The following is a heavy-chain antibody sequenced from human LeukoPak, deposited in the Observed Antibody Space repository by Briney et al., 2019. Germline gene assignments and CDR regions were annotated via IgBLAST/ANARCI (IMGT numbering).Heavy chain of an antibody. CDR3: ARRNGRGVNNSPFDH. D-gene: IGHD3-10*01. J-gene: IGHJ4*01. V-gene: IGHV5-51*01. CDR1: GYSFTSYW. CDR2: IYPSDSDT. Sequence: GESLKISCKGSGYSFTSYWIGWVRQMPGKGLEWMGIIYPSDSDTRYSPSFQGQVTISADKSISTAYLQWSSLKASDTAMYYCARRNGRGVNNSPFDHWGQGTPGNGSS.